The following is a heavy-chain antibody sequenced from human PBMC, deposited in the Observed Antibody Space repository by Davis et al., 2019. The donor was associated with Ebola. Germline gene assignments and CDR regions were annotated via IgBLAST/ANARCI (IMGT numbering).Heavy chain of an antibody. Sequence: PSETLSLTCAVYGGSFSGYYWSWIRQPPGKGLEWIGEINHSGSTNYNPSLKSRVTISVDTSKNQFSLKLSSVTAADTAVYYCARRRDRPYRSWFDPRGQGTLVTVSS. D-gene: IGHD6-6*01. J-gene: IGHJ5*02. CDR2: INHSGST. CDR3: ARRRDRPYRSWFDP. V-gene: IGHV4-34*01. CDR1: GGSFSGYY.